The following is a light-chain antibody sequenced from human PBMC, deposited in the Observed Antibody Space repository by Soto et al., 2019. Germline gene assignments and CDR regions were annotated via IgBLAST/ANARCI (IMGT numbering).Light chain of an antibody. CDR3: QQYGSSPVT. CDR1: QSVSSSY. V-gene: IGKV3-20*01. J-gene: IGKJ2*01. CDR2: DAS. Sequence: EIVLTQSPGTLSLSPGERATLSCRASQSVSSSYLAWYQQKPGQAPRLLIYDASSRATGIPDRFSGSGSGTNFTVTISRLEPEDFAVYYCQQYGSSPVTFGQGTKLEIK.